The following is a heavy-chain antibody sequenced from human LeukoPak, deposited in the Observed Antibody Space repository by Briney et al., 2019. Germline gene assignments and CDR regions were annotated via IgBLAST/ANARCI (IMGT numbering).Heavy chain of an antibody. V-gene: IGHV3-30*18. CDR1: GFTFSSYG. Sequence: GGSLRLSCAASGFTFSSYGMHWVRQAPGKGLEWVAVISYDGSNKYYADSVKGRFTISRDNSKNTLYLQMNSLRAEDTAVYYCAKDMVGERKAPHFDYWGQGTLVTVSS. CDR3: AKDMVGERKAPHFDY. J-gene: IGHJ4*02. D-gene: IGHD3-10*02. CDR2: ISYDGSNK.